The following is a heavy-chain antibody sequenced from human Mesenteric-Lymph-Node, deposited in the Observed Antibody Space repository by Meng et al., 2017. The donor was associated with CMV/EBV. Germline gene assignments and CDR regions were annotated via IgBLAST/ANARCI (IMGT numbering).Heavy chain of an antibody. CDR2: INWNGGST. J-gene: IGHJ4*02. CDR3: ARDRDTAMVDY. Sequence: GESLKISCAASGFTFDDYGMSWVRQAPGKGLEWVSGINWNGGSTGYADSVKGRFTISRDNAKNSLYLQMNSLRAEDTAVYYCARDRDTAMVDYWGQGTLVTVSS. D-gene: IGHD5-18*01. V-gene: IGHV3-20*04. CDR1: GFTFDDYG.